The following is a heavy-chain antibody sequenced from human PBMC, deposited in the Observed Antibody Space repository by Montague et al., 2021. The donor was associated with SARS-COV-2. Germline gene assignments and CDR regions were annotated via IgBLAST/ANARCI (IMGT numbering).Heavy chain of an antibody. V-gene: IGHV3-23*01. J-gene: IGHJ4*02. Sequence: SLRLSCAASGFTFSTYAMNWVRQAPGKGLEWVSGTSSGGNKHHADSVKGRFTISRDDSRNTLYLQMHSLRAEDTAVYYCAKNFPGQFYFDDWGQGTLVAVSS. CDR3: AKNFPGQFYFDD. CDR1: GFTFSTYA. D-gene: IGHD2/OR15-2a*01. CDR2: TSSGGNK.